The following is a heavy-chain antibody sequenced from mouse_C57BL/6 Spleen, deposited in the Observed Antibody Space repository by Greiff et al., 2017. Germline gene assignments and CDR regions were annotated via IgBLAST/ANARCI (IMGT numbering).Heavy chain of an antibody. CDR3: ARYIGPRGYFDV. CDR2: IRNKANGYTT. Sequence: EVQRVESGGGLVQPGGSLSLSCAASGFTFTDYYMSWVRQPPGKALEWLGFIRNKANGYTTEYSASVKGRFTISRDNSQSILYLQMNALRAEDSATYYCARYIGPRGYFDVWGTGTTVTVSS. V-gene: IGHV7-3*01. J-gene: IGHJ1*03. CDR1: GFTFTDYY.